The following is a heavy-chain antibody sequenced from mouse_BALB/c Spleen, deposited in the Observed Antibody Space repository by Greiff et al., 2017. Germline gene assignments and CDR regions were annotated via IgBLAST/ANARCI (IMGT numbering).Heavy chain of an antibody. Sequence: EVQRVESGGGLVQPGGSRKLSCAASGFTFSSFGMHWVRQAPEKGLEWVAYISSGSSTIYYADTVKGRFTISRDNPKNTLFLQMNSLRSEDTAMYYCARYGNYGKNAMDDWGQGTSVTVSS. J-gene: IGHJ4*01. D-gene: IGHD2-1*01. CDR1: GFTFSSFG. CDR2: ISSGSSTI. CDR3: ARYGNYGKNAMDD. V-gene: IGHV5-17*02.